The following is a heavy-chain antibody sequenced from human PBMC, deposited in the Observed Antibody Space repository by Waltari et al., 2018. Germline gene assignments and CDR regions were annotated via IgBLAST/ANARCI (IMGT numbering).Heavy chain of an antibody. D-gene: IGHD3-9*01. J-gene: IGHJ3*02. Sequence: QVQLVQSGAEVKKPGSSVKVSCKASGGTFSSYAISWVRQAPGQGLEWMGRIIPIFGTANYAQKFQGRVTITADKSTSTAYMELSSLRSEDTAVYYCATEPLRYFDWLFRRDAFDIWGQGTMVTVSS. CDR2: IIPIFGTA. CDR1: GGTFSSYA. CDR3: ATEPLRYFDWLFRRDAFDI. V-gene: IGHV1-69*08.